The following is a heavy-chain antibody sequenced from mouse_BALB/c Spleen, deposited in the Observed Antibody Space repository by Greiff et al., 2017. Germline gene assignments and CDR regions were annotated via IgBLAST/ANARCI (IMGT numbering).Heavy chain of an antibody. CDR1: GFNIKDTY. D-gene: IGHD1-1*01. Sequence: VQLQQSGAELVKPGASVKLSCTASGFNIKDTYMHWVKQRPEQGLEWIGRIDPANGNTKYDPKFQGKATITADTSSNTAYLQLSSLTSEDTAVYYCARGYYGPWFAYWGQGTLVTVSA. CDR2: IDPANGNT. V-gene: IGHV14-3*02. CDR3: ARGYYGPWFAY. J-gene: IGHJ3*01.